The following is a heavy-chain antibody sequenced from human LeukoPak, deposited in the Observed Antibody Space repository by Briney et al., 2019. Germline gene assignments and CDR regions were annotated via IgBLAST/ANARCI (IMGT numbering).Heavy chain of an antibody. J-gene: IGHJ4*02. D-gene: IGHD6-19*01. CDR1: GGSISSYY. CDR2: IYYSGST. V-gene: IGHV4-59*12. Sequence: SETLSLACTVSGGSISSYYWSWIRQPPGKGLEWIGYIYYSGSTNYNPSLKSRVTISVDTSKNQFSLKLSSVTAADTAVYYCARVTSIAVAVHCWGQGTLVTVSS. CDR3: ARVTSIAVAVHC.